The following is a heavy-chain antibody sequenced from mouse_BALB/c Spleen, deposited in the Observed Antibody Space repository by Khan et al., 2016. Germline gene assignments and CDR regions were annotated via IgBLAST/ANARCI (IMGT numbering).Heavy chain of an antibody. V-gene: IGHV14-3*02. D-gene: IGHD2-4*01. CDR2: IDPANGNT. J-gene: IGHJ3*01. CDR1: GFNIKDTY. CDR3: ARSPYDYDVGFAY. Sequence: VQLKQSGAELVKPGASVKLSCTASGFNIKDTYMHWVKQRPEQGLEWIGRIDPANGNTKYDPKFQGKATITADTSSNTSYLQLSSLTSEDTAVDYYARSPYDYDVGFAYWGQGTLVTVSA.